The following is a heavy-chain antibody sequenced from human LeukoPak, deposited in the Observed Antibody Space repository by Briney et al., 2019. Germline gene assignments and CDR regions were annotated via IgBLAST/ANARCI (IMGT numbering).Heavy chain of an antibody. V-gene: IGHV1-18*01. CDR2: ISGYNGNT. CDR3: ARGAPGISQDY. D-gene: IGHD4/OR15-4a*01. Sequence: GASVKVSCKASGYMFSSYGINWVRQAPGQGLEWMGWISGYNGNTNYAQKLQGRVTMTTDTSTSTVYMELRSLRSDDTAVYYCARGAPGISQDYWGQGTLVTVSS. J-gene: IGHJ4*02. CDR1: GYMFSSYG.